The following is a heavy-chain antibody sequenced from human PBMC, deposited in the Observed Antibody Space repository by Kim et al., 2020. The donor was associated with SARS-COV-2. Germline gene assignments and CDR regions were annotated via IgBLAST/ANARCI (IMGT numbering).Heavy chain of an antibody. CDR1: GFNFGTYA. J-gene: IGHJ4*02. Sequence: GGSLRLSCVASGFNFGTYAMLWVRQAPGKGLEWVSRIGSTSENIFYADSVKGRFTTSRDNSKNTVFLHLNSLRDEDKAIYYRVKGRSTVPGSKELDYWCQGTLVTVSS. D-gene: IGHD6-19*01. CDR2: IGSTSENI. V-gene: IGHV3-23*01. CDR3: VKGRSTVPGSKELDY.